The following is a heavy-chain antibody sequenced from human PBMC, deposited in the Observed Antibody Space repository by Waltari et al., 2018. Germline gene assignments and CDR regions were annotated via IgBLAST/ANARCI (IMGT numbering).Heavy chain of an antibody. D-gene: IGHD2-15*01. Sequence: QMQMQESGPGLVKPSETLSVTCTVSGASMSSGDWWSWVRQSPEKGLEWIGQIQRSGRTHYNPSFESRVSISVDPSSNQFSLRMTSTTAADTAVYYCARDRGRGIYLDSWGRGTLVTVSA. J-gene: IGHJ4*02. V-gene: IGHV4-4*02. CDR1: GASMSSGDW. CDR3: ARDRGRGIYLDS. CDR2: IQRSGRT.